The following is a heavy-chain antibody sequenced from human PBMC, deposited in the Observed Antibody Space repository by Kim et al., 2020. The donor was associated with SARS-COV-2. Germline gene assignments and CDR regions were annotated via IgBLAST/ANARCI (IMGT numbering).Heavy chain of an antibody. J-gene: IGHJ6*02. CDR1: GFTFSSYG. Sequence: GGSLRLSCAASGFTFSSYGMHWVRQAPGKGLEWVAVISYDGSNKYYADSVKGRFTISRDNSKNTLYLQMNSLRAEDTAVYYCAKSWSGSYYYGMDVWGQG. CDR3: AKSWSGSYYYGMDV. D-gene: IGHD1-26*01. CDR2: ISYDGSNK. V-gene: IGHV3-30*18.